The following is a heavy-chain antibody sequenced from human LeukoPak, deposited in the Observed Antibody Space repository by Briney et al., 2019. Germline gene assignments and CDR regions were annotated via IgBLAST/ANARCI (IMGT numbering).Heavy chain of an antibody. V-gene: IGHV3-33*01. J-gene: IGHJ3*02. Sequence: GRSLSLSCAVSGVTFSSYGMHWVRQAPGKGLEWVAVIWYDGSNKYYADSVKGRLTISRDNSKNALYLQMNSLRAEDTAVYYCAREGGYIVVDDGAFDIWRQETMVTVSS. CDR2: IWYDGSNK. CDR1: GVTFSSYG. D-gene: IGHD2-15*01. CDR3: AREGGYIVVDDGAFDI.